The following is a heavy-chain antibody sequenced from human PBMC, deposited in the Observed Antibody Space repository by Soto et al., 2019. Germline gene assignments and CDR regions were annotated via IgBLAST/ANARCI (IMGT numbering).Heavy chain of an antibody. CDR1: GFTFSSYS. J-gene: IGHJ6*02. V-gene: IGHV3-48*02. Sequence: GRSLRLSCAASGFTFSSYSMNWVRQAPGKGLEWVSYISSSSSTIYYADSVKGRFTISRDNAKNSLYLQMNSLRDEDTAVYYCASSYSNYALIDYYYYGMDVWGQGTTVTVSS. CDR3: ASSYSNYALIDYYYYGMDV. CDR2: ISSSSSTI. D-gene: IGHD4-4*01.